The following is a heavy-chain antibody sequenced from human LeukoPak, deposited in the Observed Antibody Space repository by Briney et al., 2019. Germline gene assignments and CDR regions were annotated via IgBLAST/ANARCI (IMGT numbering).Heavy chain of an antibody. D-gene: IGHD6-6*01. J-gene: IGHJ6*02. V-gene: IGHV3-30-3*01. CDR2: ISYDGSNK. CDR1: GFTFCSYA. CDR3: ARDHVVAARHNYYYGMDV. Sequence: GGSLRLSCAASGFTFCSYAMHWVRQAPGKGLEWVAVISYDGSNKYYADSVKGRFTISRDNSKNTLYLQMNSLRAEDTAVYYCARDHVVAARHNYYYGMDVWGQGTTVTVSS.